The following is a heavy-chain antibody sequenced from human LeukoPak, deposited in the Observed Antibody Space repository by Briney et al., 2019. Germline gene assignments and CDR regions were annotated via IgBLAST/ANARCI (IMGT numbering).Heavy chain of an antibody. D-gene: IGHD3-3*01. J-gene: IGHJ2*01. V-gene: IGHV4-39*01. Sequence: SETLSLTCTVSGGSISSSSYYWGWIRQPPGKGLEWIGSIYYSGSTYYNPSLKSRVTISVDTSKNQFSLKLSSVTAADTAVYYCARKSPPTIFGVVTWYFDLWGRGTLVTVSS. CDR2: IYYSGST. CDR3: ARKSPPTIFGVVTWYFDL. CDR1: GGSISSSSYY.